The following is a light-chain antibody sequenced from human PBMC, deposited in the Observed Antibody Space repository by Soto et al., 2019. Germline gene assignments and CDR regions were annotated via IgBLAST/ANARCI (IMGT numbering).Light chain of an antibody. J-gene: IGLJ3*02. V-gene: IGLV2-14*01. Sequence: QSVLTQPASVSGSPGQSITISCTGNSSDVGGYNYVSWYQQHPGKAPKLMIYEVSNRPSGVSNRFSGSKSGNTASLTISGLQAEDEADYYCSSYTSSSTRRVFGGGTKLTVL. CDR1: SSDVGGYNY. CDR2: EVS. CDR3: SSYTSSSTRRV.